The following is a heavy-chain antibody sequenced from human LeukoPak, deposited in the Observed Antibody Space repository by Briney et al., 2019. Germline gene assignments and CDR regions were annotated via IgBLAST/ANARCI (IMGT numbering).Heavy chain of an antibody. CDR1: GFTFSSYA. Sequence: GGSLRLSCAASGFTFSSYAMSWVRQAPGKGLEWVSTINSNSDNTYYADSVKGRFTISRDNSKNTLYLQMNSLRAEDTSVYHCATRGSKGKYYFDCWGQGTLVTVSS. CDR2: INSNSDNT. D-gene: IGHD2-15*01. CDR3: ATRGSKGKYYFDC. V-gene: IGHV3-23*01. J-gene: IGHJ4*02.